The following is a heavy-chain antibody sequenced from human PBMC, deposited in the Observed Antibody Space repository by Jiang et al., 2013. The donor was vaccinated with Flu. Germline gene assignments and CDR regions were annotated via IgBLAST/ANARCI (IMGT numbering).Heavy chain of an antibody. J-gene: IGHJ4*02. Sequence: GLVKPSETLSLTCTVSGGSISSSSYYWGWIRQPPGKGLEWIGSIYYSGSTYYNPSLKSRVTISVDTSKNQFSLKLSSVTAADTAVYYCARSGATSCHLNTAGCFDYWGQGTLVTVSS. CDR1: GGSISSSSYY. V-gene: IGHV4-39*07. CDR2: IYYSGST. CDR3: ARSGATSCHLNTAGCFDY. D-gene: IGHD2-2*01.